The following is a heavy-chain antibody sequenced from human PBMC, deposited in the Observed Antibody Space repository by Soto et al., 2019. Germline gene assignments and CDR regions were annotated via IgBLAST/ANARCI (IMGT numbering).Heavy chain of an antibody. CDR1: GVSISSYY. CDR2: IYYSGST. J-gene: IGHJ6*03. CDR3: ARQSRYCSGGSCYRDYYYYMDV. D-gene: IGHD2-15*01. V-gene: IGHV4-59*08. Sequence: SETLSLTCTVSGVSISSYYWSWIRQPPGKGLEWIGYIYYSGSTNYNPSLKSRVTISVDTSKNQFSLKLSSVTAADTAVYYCARQSRYCSGGSCYRDYYYYMDVWGKGTTVTVSS.